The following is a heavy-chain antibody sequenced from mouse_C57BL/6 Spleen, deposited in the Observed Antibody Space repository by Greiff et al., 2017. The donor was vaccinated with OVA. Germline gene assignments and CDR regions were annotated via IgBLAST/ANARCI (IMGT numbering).Heavy chain of an antibody. CDR3: ARSTTAGY. J-gene: IGHJ2*01. CDR2: IYPGDGDT. Sequence: QVQLQQSGPELVKPGASVKISCKASGYAFSSSWMNWVKQRPGKGLEWIGRIYPGDGDTNYNGKFKGKATLTADKSSSTAYMQLSSLTSEDSAVYFCARSTTAGYWGQGTTLTVSS. V-gene: IGHV1-82*01. CDR1: GYAFSSSW. D-gene: IGHD1-2*01.